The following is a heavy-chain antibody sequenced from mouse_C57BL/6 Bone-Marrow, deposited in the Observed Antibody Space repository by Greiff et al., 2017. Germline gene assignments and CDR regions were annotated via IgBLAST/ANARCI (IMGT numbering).Heavy chain of an antibody. D-gene: IGHD2-3*01. CDR3: ARCDGYPYYYAMDD. CDR2: IYPGSGNT. Sequence: VKLQESGPELVKPGASVKISCKASGYSFTSYYIHWVKQRPGQGLEWIGWIYPGSGNTKYNEKFKGKDTLTADTSSSTAYMHLSSLTSEDSAFYYCARCDGYPYYYAMDDWGQGTSVTVSS. J-gene: IGHJ4*01. V-gene: IGHV1-66*01. CDR1: GYSFTSYY.